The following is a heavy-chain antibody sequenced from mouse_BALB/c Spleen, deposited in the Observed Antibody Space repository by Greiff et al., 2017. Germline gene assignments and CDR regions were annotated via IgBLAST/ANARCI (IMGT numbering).Heavy chain of an antibody. J-gene: IGHJ3*01. CDR3: ARHGSSSSRFAY. CDR2: ISSGGSYT. D-gene: IGHD1-1*01. CDR1: GFTFSSYG. Sequence: EVKLMESGGDLVKPGGSLKLSCAASGFTFSSYGMSWVRQTPDKRLEWVATISSGGSYTYYPDSVKGRFTISRDNAKNTLYLQMSSLKSEDTAMYYCARHGSSSSRFAYWGQGTLVTVSA. V-gene: IGHV5-6*01.